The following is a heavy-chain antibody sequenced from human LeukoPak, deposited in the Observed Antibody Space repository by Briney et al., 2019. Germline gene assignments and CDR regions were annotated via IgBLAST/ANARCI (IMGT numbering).Heavy chain of an antibody. J-gene: IGHJ4*02. CDR2: INPNSGDT. CDR1: GYTFTNYN. CDR3: ASLRVVDY. V-gene: IGHV1-2*02. D-gene: IGHD2-21*01. Sequence: GASVTVSCKASGYTFTNYNMHWVRQAPGQGLEWMGWINPNSGDTSYAQKFQDRVTMTRDTSVTTAYMELTRLTPDDTAVYYCASLRVVDYWGQGTLVTVSS.